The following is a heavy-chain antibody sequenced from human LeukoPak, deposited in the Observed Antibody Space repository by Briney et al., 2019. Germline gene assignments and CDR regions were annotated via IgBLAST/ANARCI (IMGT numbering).Heavy chain of an antibody. CDR1: GFTFSSYA. V-gene: IGHV3-30*04. CDR3: ARDTYYYDSSGYYPRGYFDY. D-gene: IGHD3-22*01. J-gene: IGHJ4*02. CDR2: ISYDGSNK. Sequence: GGSLRLSCAASGFTFSSYAMHWVRQAPGEGLEWVAVISYDGSNKYYADSVKGRFTISRDNSKNTLYLQMNSLRAEDTAVYYCARDTYYYDSSGYYPRGYFDYWGQGTLVTVSS.